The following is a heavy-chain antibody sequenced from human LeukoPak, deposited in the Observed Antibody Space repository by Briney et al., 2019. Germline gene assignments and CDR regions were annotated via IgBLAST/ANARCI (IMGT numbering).Heavy chain of an antibody. CDR2: IIPIFGTA. V-gene: IGHV1-69*05. D-gene: IGHD6-19*01. J-gene: IGHJ4*02. Sequence: SVKVSCKASGGTFSSYAISWVRQAPGQGVEWMGRIIPIFGTANYAQKFQGRVTIPTDESTSTAYMELSSLRSEDTAVYYCARGVAVAVTFDYWGQGTLVTVSS. CDR3: ARGVAVAVTFDY. CDR1: GGTFSSYA.